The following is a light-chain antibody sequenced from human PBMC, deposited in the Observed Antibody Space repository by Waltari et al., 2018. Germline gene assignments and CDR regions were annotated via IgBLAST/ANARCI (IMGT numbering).Light chain of an antibody. CDR2: SNN. V-gene: IGLV1-44*01. CDR3: AAWDDSLKTVI. Sequence: QSVLTQPPSASGTPGQRVTISCSGSSSNIGSNTVNWYQQLPGTAPNLLIYSNNQRPSGVPDRFSGSKSVTSASLAISGLQSEDEADYYCAAWDDSLKTVIFGGGTKLTVL. CDR1: SSNIGSNT. J-gene: IGLJ2*01.